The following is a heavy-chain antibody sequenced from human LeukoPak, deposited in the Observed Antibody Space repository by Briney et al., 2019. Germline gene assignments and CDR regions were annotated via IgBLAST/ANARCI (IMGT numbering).Heavy chain of an antibody. D-gene: IGHD3-10*01. Sequence: PSQTLSLTCTVSGGSISSGSYYWSWIRQPAGKGLEWIGRIYTSGSTNYNPSLKSRVTISVDTSKNQFSLKLSSVTAADTAVYYCARANYYGSGSYDYWGQGTLVTVSS. CDR2: IYTSGST. J-gene: IGHJ4*02. CDR1: GGSISSGSYY. V-gene: IGHV4-61*02. CDR3: ARANYYGSGSYDY.